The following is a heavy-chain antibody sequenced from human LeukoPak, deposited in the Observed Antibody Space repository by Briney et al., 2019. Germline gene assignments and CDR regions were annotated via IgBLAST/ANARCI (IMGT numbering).Heavy chain of an antibody. J-gene: IGHJ4*02. Sequence: PGGSLRLSCAASGFTFSSYEMNWVRQAPGKGLEWVSYISSSGSTIYYADSVKGRFTISRDNAKNSLYLQMNSLRAEDTALYYCAKDLEGSGYYYRFDYWGQGTLVTVSS. CDR1: GFTFSSYE. V-gene: IGHV3-48*03. CDR3: AKDLEGSGYYYRFDY. CDR2: ISSSGSTI. D-gene: IGHD3-22*01.